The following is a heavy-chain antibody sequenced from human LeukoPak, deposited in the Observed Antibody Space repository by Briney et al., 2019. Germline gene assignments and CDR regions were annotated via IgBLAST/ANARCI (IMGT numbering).Heavy chain of an antibody. J-gene: IGHJ4*02. Sequence: GGSLRLSCAASGFTFSSYWMSWVRQAPGKGLEWVANINKDGGEKYYVDSVKGRFTISRDNAKNSLYLQMNSLRADDTAVYYCVKDSPPRYSGSPPAYWGQGTLVTVSS. CDR2: INKDGGEK. V-gene: IGHV3-7*03. CDR3: VKDSPPRYSGSPPAY. CDR1: GFTFSSYW. D-gene: IGHD1-26*01.